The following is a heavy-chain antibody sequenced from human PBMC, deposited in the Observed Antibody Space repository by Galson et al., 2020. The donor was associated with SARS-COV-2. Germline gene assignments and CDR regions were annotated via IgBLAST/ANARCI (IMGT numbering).Heavy chain of an antibody. V-gene: IGHV1-2*02. D-gene: IGHD6-19*01. CDR2: INPNSGGT. J-gene: IGHJ5*02. CDR3: ARAGAVADMTRFLVFDP. CDR1: GYTFTGYY. Sequence: ASVKVSCKASGYTFTGYYLHWVRQAPGQGLEWMGWINPNSGGTKYAQKFQGRVTMTRDTSITTAYMELSRLRSDDTAVYFCARAGAVADMTRFLVFDPWGQGTLVTVSS.